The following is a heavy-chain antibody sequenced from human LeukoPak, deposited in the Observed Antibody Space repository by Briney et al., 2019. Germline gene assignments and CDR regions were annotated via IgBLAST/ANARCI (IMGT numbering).Heavy chain of an antibody. D-gene: IGHD3-22*01. V-gene: IGHV4-59*12. CDR3: ARESYYDSSGYYLDY. J-gene: IGHJ4*02. CDR2: IYYSGST. Sequence: NPSETLSLTCTVSGGSISSYYWSWIRQPPGKGLEWIGYIYYSGSTNYNPSLKSRVTISVDTSKNQFSLKLSSVTAADTAVYYCARESYYDSSGYYLDYWGQGTLVTVSS. CDR1: GGSISSYY.